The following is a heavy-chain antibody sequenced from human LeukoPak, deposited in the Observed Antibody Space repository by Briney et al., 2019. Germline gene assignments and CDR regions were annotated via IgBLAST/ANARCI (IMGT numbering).Heavy chain of an antibody. J-gene: IGHJ4*02. V-gene: IGHV4-59*01. CDR1: GGSMTHYF. Sequence: SSETLSLTCTVSGGSMTHYFWNWIRQPPGKGLEWIEYIYYSGSTNYNPSLKSRVTISVDTSKNQFSLKLSSVTAADTAVYYCARDGSYYVLDYWGQGTLVTVSS. CDR3: ARDGSYYVLDY. D-gene: IGHD1-26*01. CDR2: IYYSGST.